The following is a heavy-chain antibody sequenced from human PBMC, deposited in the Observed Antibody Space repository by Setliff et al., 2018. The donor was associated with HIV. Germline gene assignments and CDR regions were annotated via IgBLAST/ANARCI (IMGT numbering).Heavy chain of an antibody. Sequence: SETLSLTCAIYGGSLRGYYWSWIRQTPGKGLEWIGQINPNGGVNYNPSLNGRVTISGHTSRNQFSLQLASLLAADTALYYCARGGDVSALDYWGQGILVTVSS. CDR2: INPNGGV. D-gene: IGHD1-26*01. CDR3: ARGGDVSALDY. J-gene: IGHJ4*02. CDR1: GGSLRGYY. V-gene: IGHV4-34*01.